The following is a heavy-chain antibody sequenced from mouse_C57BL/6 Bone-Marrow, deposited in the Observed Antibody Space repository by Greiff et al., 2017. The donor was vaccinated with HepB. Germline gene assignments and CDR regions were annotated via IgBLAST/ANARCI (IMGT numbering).Heavy chain of an antibody. Sequence: QVQLQQSGAELVRPGASVTLSCKASGYTFTDYEMHWVKQTPVHGLEWIGAIDPETGGTAYNQKFKGKAILTADKSSSTAYMELRSLTSEDSAVYYCTLSTMVTTSYFDYWGQGTTLTVSS. CDR1: GYTFTDYE. V-gene: IGHV1-15*01. D-gene: IGHD2-1*01. CDR2: IDPETGGT. J-gene: IGHJ2*01. CDR3: TLSTMVTTSYFDY.